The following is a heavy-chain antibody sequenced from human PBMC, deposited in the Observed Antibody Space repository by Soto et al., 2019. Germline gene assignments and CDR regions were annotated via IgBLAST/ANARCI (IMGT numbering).Heavy chain of an antibody. D-gene: IGHD4-17*01. Sequence: SDTLSLTCTVSGGSISISSYYWGWILQPPGKGLEWIGSIYYSGSTYYNPSLKSRVTISVDTSKNQFSLKRSSVTAADTAVYYCARELNDYGDYVRDYWGQGTLVTVS. CDR1: GGSISISSYY. V-gene: IGHV4-39*02. J-gene: IGHJ4*02. CDR3: ARELNDYGDYVRDY. CDR2: IYYSGST.